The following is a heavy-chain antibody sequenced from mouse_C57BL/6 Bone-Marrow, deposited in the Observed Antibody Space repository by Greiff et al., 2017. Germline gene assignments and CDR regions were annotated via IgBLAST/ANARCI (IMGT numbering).Heavy chain of an antibody. CDR1: GFTFSSYA. Sequence: EVKLQESGGGLVKPGGSLKLSCAASGFTFSSYAMSWVRQTPEKRLEWVATISDGGSYTYYPDNVKGRFTISRDNAKNNLYLQMSHLKSEDTAMYYCARERLGPFDYWGQGTTLTVSS. CDR2: ISDGGSYT. V-gene: IGHV5-4*01. J-gene: IGHJ2*01. D-gene: IGHD4-1*01. CDR3: ARERLGPFDY.